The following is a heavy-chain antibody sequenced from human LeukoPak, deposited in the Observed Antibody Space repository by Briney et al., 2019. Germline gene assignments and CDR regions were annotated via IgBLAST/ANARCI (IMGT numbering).Heavy chain of an antibody. J-gene: IGHJ4*02. CDR3: ARDAERITMVRGVLY. CDR1: GFTFSSYS. Sequence: QPGGSLRLSCAASGFTFSSYSMDWVRQAPGKGLEWVSSISSSSSTIYYADSVKGRFTISRDNAKNSLYLQMNSLRAEDTAVYYCARDAERITMVRGVLYWGQGTLVTVSS. D-gene: IGHD3-10*01. CDR2: ISSSSSTI. V-gene: IGHV3-48*04.